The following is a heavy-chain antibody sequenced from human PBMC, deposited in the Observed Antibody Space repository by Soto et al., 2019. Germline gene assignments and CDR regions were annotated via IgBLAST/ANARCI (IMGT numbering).Heavy chain of an antibody. Sequence: SETLSLTCTVSGGSISSGDYYWSWIRQPPGKGLEWIGYIYYSGSTYYNPSLKSRVTISVDTSKNQFSLKLSSVTAADTAVYYCARQGGDIVVVPAAMLRYYYYYYGMDVWGQGTTVTVSS. CDR1: GGSISSGDYY. CDR3: ARQGGDIVVVPAAMLRYYYYYYGMDV. J-gene: IGHJ6*02. D-gene: IGHD2-2*01. V-gene: IGHV4-30-4*01. CDR2: IYYSGST.